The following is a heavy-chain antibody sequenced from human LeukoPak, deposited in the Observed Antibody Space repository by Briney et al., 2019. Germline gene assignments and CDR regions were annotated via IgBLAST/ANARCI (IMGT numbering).Heavy chain of an antibody. CDR1: GLTVSSNY. V-gene: IGHV3-66*01. D-gene: IGHD3-10*01. CDR2: IYSGGST. Sequence: SGGSLRLSCAASGLTVSSNYMSWVRQAPGKGLEWVSVIYSGGSTYYADSVKGRFTISRDNSKNTLYLQMNSLRAEDTAVYYCARDSNDVYGSGSYYAANYYYGMDVWGQGTTVTVSS. J-gene: IGHJ6*02. CDR3: ARDSNDVYGSGSYYAANYYYGMDV.